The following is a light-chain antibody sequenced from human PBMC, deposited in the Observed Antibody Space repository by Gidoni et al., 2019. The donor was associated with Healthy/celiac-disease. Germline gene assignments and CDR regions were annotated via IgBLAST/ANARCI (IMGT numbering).Light chain of an antibody. J-gene: IGKJ4*01. CDR3: QQRSNWPPS. V-gene: IGKV3-11*01. CDR2: DAS. Sequence: EIVLTQSPATLSLSPGERATLSFRASQSVSSYLAWYQQKPGQAPRLLIYDASNRATGIPARFSGSGSGTDVTLTISSLEPEDFAVYYCQQRSNWPPSFGGGTKVEIK. CDR1: QSVSSY.